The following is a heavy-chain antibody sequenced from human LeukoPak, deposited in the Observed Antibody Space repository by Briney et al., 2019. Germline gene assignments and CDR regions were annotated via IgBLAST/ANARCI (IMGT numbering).Heavy chain of an antibody. V-gene: IGHV3-15*05. D-gene: IGHD1-26*01. CDR1: GFTFSAYA. J-gene: IGHJ1*01. CDR2: IKSKTGGGTT. Sequence: GSLRLSCEASGFTFSAYAMTWVRQAPGKGLEWVGRIKSKTGGGTTDYAAPVKGRFTISRDDSKNTLYLQMNSLKTEDTAVYYCTTGVGAAEYFQHWGQGTLVTVSS. CDR3: TTGVGAAEYFQH.